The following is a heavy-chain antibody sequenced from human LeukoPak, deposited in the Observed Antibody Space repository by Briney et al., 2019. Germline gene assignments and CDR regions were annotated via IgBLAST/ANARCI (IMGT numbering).Heavy chain of an antibody. Sequence: GGSLRLSCAASGFTFSNYAMSWVRQAPGEGLEWVSAISVTGAGTYYADSVKGRFTISRDNSENTFYLQMNSLRAEDTAVYYCAKDQTRWAFDIWGQGTTVTVSS. CDR3: AKDQTRWAFDI. J-gene: IGHJ3*02. CDR2: ISVTGAGT. CDR1: GFTFSNYA. V-gene: IGHV3-23*01.